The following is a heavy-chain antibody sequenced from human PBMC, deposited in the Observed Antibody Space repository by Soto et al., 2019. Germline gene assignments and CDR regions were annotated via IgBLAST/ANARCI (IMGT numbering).Heavy chain of an antibody. J-gene: IGHJ5*02. CDR2: IDPSDSYT. D-gene: IGHD2-2*01. Sequence: GESLKISCKGSGYSFTNYWISWVRQMPGKGLEWMGRIDPSDSYTNYSPSFQGHVTISADKSISTAYLQWSSLKASDTAMYYCAIRNNTSPSGFDPWGQGTLVTVSS. CDR3: AIRNNTSPSGFDP. CDR1: GYSFTNYW. V-gene: IGHV5-10-1*01.